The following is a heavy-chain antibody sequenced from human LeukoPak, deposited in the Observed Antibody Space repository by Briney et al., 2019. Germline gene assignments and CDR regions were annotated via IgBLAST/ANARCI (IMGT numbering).Heavy chain of an antibody. V-gene: IGHV1-69*01. CDR2: IIPIFGTA. D-gene: IGHD2-15*01. Sequence: SVKVSCKASGGTFSSYAISWVRQAPGQGLEWMGGIIPIFGTANYAQKFQGRVTITADESTSTAYMELSSLRSEGTAVYYCARSLGVVAATWYYYYMDVWGKGTTVTVSS. CDR1: GGTFSSYA. J-gene: IGHJ6*03. CDR3: ARSLGVVAATWYYYYMDV.